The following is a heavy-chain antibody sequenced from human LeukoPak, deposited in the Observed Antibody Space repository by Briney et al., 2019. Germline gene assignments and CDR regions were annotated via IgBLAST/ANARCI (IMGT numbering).Heavy chain of an antibody. V-gene: IGHV4-39*07. D-gene: IGHD3-22*01. CDR2: IYYSGST. CDR1: GGSISSSSYY. Sequence: SETLSLTCTVSGGSISSSSYYWGWIRQPPGKGLEWIGSIYYSGSTYYNPSLKSRVTISVDTSKNQFSLKLSSVTAADTAVYYCARAITMIVVVIPEVDAFDIWGQGTMVTVSS. J-gene: IGHJ3*02. CDR3: ARAITMIVVVIPEVDAFDI.